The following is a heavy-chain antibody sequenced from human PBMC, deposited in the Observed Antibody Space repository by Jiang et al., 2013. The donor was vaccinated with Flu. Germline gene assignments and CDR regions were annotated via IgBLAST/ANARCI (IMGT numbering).Heavy chain of an antibody. CDR3: ARIPGGSCYYYYYGMDV. D-gene: IGHD2-15*01. CDR1: GFSLSTSGMC. Sequence: KPTQTLTLTCTFSGFSLSTSGMCVSWIRQPPGKALEWLALIDWDDDKYYSTSLKTRLTISKDTSKNQVVLTMTNMDPVDTATYYCARIPGGSCYYYYYGMDVWGQGTTVTVSS. CDR2: IDWDDDK. J-gene: IGHJ6*02. V-gene: IGHV2-70*01.